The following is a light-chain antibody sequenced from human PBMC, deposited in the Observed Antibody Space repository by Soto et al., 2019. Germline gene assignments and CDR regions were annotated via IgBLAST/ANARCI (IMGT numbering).Light chain of an antibody. Sequence: DIQMTQSPSSVSASVGDSLTIXXRASQDIGNWLAWYQQQPGKAPKLXIYVASNLQSGVPSRFSGSGSGTDFTLTISSLQPEDFATYFCQQSKSFPLTFGGGTKVDIK. CDR3: QQSKSFPLT. CDR2: VAS. CDR1: QDIGNW. J-gene: IGKJ4*01. V-gene: IGKV1-12*01.